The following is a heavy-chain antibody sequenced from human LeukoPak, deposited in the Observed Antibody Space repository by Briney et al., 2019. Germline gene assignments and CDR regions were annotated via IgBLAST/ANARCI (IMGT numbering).Heavy chain of an antibody. CDR1: GGSISSSGQY. J-gene: IGHJ4*02. CDR3: ARHGSTDYFDY. Sequence: SETLSLTCTVSGGSISSSGQYWGWIRQPPGKGLEWIGTIYYSGSTYYNPSLKSRVTVSVDTSKNQFSLKLSSVTAADTAVYYCARHGSTDYFDYWGQGTLVTVSS. D-gene: IGHD2-2*03. CDR2: IYYSGST. V-gene: IGHV4-39*01.